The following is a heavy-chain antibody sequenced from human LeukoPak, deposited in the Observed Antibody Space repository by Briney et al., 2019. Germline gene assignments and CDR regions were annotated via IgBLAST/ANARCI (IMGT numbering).Heavy chain of an antibody. D-gene: IGHD1-1*01. CDR3: ARDLYNWNDEAYFDY. CDR2: INPNSGGT. V-gene: IGHV1-2*02. CDR1: GYTFTGYY. J-gene: IGHJ4*02. Sequence: ASVKVSCKASGYTFTGYYMHWVRQAPGQGLEWMGWINPNSGGTNYAQKFQGRVTMTRDTSISTAYMELSRLRSDDTAVYYCARDLYNWNDEAYFDYWGQGTLVTVSS.